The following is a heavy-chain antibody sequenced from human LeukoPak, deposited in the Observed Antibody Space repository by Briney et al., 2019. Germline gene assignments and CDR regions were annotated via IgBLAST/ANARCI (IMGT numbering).Heavy chain of an antibody. CDR1: GFTFSDYY. V-gene: IGHV3-11*03. Sequence: GGSLRLSCAASGFTFSDYYMSWIRQAPGKGLEWVSYISSSSSYTNYADSVKGRFTISRDNAKNTLYLQMNSLRVEDTAVYYCAKSLTGYSPFDYWGQGTLVTVSS. D-gene: IGHD3-9*01. CDR2: ISSSSSYT. CDR3: AKSLTGYSPFDY. J-gene: IGHJ4*02.